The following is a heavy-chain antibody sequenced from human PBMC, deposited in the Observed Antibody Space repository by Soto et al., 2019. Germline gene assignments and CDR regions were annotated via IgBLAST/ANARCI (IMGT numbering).Heavy chain of an antibody. Sequence: SVKVSCKASGYTFTSYGISWVRQAPGQGLEWMGRIIPILGIANYAQKFQGRVTITADKSTSTAYMELSSLRSEDTAVYYCARFVLRFAFDIWGQGTMVTVSS. D-gene: IGHD3-3*01. CDR3: ARFVLRFAFDI. V-gene: IGHV1-69*04. J-gene: IGHJ3*02. CDR2: IIPILGIA. CDR1: GYTFTSYG.